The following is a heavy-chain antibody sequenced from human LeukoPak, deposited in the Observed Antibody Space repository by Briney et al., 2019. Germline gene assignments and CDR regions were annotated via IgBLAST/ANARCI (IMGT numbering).Heavy chain of an antibody. J-gene: IGHJ4*02. Sequence: PGGSLRLSCVTSGLTFRGYDMFWVRQPPGKGLEWIGEINHSGSTSYNPSLKSRVTISVDTSKNQFSLKLSSVTAADTAVYYCASYNLLGSSGYYPVLGYWGQGTLVTVSS. CDR3: ASYNLLGSSGYYPVLGY. D-gene: IGHD3-22*01. CDR1: GLTFRGYD. CDR2: INHSGST. V-gene: IGHV4-34*01.